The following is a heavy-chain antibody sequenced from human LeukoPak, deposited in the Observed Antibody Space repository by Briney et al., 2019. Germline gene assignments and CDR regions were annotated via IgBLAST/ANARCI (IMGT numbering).Heavy chain of an antibody. CDR3: TKRITATTPFDS. CDR1: GFTFSTYG. CDR2: ITGSGDFT. V-gene: IGHV3-23*01. Sequence: SGGFLRLSCAASGFTFSTYGISWVRQAPGKGLEWVSAITGSGDFTKYADSVKGRFTISRDNSKNIVYLQMNSLRVEDTALYYCTKRITATTPFDSWGQGTLVIVSS. D-gene: IGHD4-17*01. J-gene: IGHJ4*02.